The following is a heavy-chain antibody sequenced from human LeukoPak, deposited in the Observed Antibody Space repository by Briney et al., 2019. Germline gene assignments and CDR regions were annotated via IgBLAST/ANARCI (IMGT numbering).Heavy chain of an antibody. V-gene: IGHV3-48*04. CDR1: GFTFSSYS. CDR3: ARTYYDILTGYNPYFDY. D-gene: IGHD3-9*01. J-gene: IGHJ4*02. Sequence: AGGSLRLSCAASGFTFSSYSMSWVRQAPGKGLEWVSYISSSSSTIYYADSVKGRFTISRDNAKNFLYLQMNSLRAEDTAVYYCARTYYDILTGYNPYFDYWGQGILVTVSS. CDR2: ISSSSSTI.